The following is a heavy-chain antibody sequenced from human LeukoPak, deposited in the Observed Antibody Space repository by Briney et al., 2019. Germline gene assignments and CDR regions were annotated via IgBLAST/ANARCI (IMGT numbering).Heavy chain of an antibody. CDR1: GGTFSSYA. Sequence: GSSVKVSCKASGGTFSSYAISWVRQAPGQGLEWMGRIIPIFGTANYAQKFQGRVTITTDESTSTAYMELSSLRSEDTAVYYCARSPTYYYDSSGYYEFAWFDPWGQGTLVTVSP. J-gene: IGHJ5*02. V-gene: IGHV1-69*05. D-gene: IGHD3-22*01. CDR3: ARSPTYYYDSSGYYEFAWFDP. CDR2: IIPIFGTA.